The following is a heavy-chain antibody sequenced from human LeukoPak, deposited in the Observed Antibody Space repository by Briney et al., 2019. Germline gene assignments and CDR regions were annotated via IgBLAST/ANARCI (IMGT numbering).Heavy chain of an antibody. J-gene: IGHJ3*02. Sequence: GGSLRLSCAASGFTFSSYGMHWVRQAPGKGLEWVAFIRYDGSNKYYADSVKGRFIISRDNAKNTLYLQMNRLRAEDTAVYYCVREVIVGPTTDIFDIWGQGKMVIVSS. CDR3: VREVIVGPTTDIFDI. V-gene: IGHV3-30*02. D-gene: IGHD1-26*01. CDR2: IRYDGSNK. CDR1: GFTFSSYG.